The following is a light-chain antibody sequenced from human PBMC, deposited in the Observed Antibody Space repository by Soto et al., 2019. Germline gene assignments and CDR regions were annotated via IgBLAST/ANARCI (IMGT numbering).Light chain of an antibody. CDR2: EVS. Sequence: QSALTQPASVSGSHGLSITISCTGTSSEVGGYKYVSWYQQHSGKAPKLMIYEVSNRPSGVSNRFSGSKSGNTASLTISGLQAEDEADYYCSSYTSSSTVVFGGGTNITVL. J-gene: IGLJ2*01. CDR3: SSYTSSSTVV. CDR1: SSEVGGYKY. V-gene: IGLV2-14*01.